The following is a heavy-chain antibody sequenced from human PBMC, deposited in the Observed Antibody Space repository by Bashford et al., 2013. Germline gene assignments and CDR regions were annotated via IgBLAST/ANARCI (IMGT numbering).Heavy chain of an antibody. CDR3: ARLAYETSGYSNWFDP. Sequence: SETLSLICTVSGGSISSSNYYWGWIRQPPGKGLEWIGMIDYSGITYYNPSLESRLTVSVDTSKNQFSLRLGSVTAADTAVYYCARLAYETSGYSNWFDPWGQGTLVTVSS. D-gene: IGHD3-22*01. J-gene: IGHJ5*02. V-gene: IGHV4-39*01. CDR2: IDYSGIT. CDR1: GGSISSSNYY.